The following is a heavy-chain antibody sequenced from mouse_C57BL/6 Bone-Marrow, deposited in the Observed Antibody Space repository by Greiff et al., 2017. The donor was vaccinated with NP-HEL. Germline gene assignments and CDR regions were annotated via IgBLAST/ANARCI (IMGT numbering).Heavy chain of an antibody. CDR1: GYTFTSYN. V-gene: IGHV1-12*01. Sequence: LQQSGAELVRPGASVKMSCKASGYTFTSYNMHWVKQTPRQGLEWIGAIYPGNGDTSYNQKFKGKATLTVDKSSSTAYMQLSSLTSEDSAVYFCARSARYYYGSSYDAMDYWGQGTSVTVSS. CDR2: IYPGNGDT. J-gene: IGHJ4*01. CDR3: ARSARYYYGSSYDAMDY. D-gene: IGHD1-1*01.